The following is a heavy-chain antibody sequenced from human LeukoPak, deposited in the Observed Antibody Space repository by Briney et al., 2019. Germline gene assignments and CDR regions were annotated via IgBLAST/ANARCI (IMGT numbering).Heavy chain of an antibody. D-gene: IGHD3-22*01. V-gene: IGHV3-11*05. CDR2: ISSSSSYT. J-gene: IGHJ3*02. CDR3: ARDLYYYDSSGYYLSYAFDI. Sequence: GGSLRLSCAASGFTLSDYYMSWIRQAPGKGLEWVSYISSSSSYTNYADSVKGRFTISRDNAKNSLYLQMNSLRAEDTAVYYCARDLYYYDSSGYYLSYAFDIWGQGTMVTVSS. CDR1: GFTLSDYY.